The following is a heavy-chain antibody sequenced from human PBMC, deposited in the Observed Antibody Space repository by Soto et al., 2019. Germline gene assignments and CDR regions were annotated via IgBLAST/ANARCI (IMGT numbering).Heavy chain of an antibody. V-gene: IGHV3-23*01. CDR2: ISARGGST. D-gene: IGHD2-15*01. CDR3: ARDGYNRCYDAFDI. CDR1: GFTFSSYT. J-gene: IGHJ3*02. Sequence: GVSLRLSCAASGFTFSSYTMNGVRQAPGKGLEWVSLISARGGSTYYADSVKGRFTISRDNSKNTLYLQMNSLRAEDTAVYYCARDGYNRCYDAFDIWGKGNMVTV.